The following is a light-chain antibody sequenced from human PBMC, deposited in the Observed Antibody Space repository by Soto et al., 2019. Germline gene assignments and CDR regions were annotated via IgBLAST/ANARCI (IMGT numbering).Light chain of an antibody. CDR1: QSVSSSY. CDR3: QQYGRSPHT. J-gene: IGKJ2*01. CDR2: GAS. V-gene: IGKV3-20*01. Sequence: EIVLTQSPGTLSLSPGERATLSCRASQSVSSSYLAWYQQQPGQAPRLLIYGASSRATGISDRFSCSGSGTDFILNISRLEPEDFVVYYCQQYGRSPHTFGQGTKLEIK.